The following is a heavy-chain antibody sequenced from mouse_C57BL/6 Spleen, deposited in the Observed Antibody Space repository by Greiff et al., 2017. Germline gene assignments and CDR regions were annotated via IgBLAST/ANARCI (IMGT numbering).Heavy chain of an antibody. CDR2: ISDGGSST. CDR1: GFTFSSYA. J-gene: IGHJ4*01. Sequence: EVKLVESGGGLVKPGGSLKLSCAASGFTFSSYAMSWVRQTPEKRLEWVATISDGGSSTYYPDIVKGRFTISRDNAKNNLYLQMSHLKSEDTAMYYCARDRDRRDYAMDYWGQGTSVTVSS. D-gene: IGHD3-3*01. CDR3: ARDRDRRDYAMDY. V-gene: IGHV5-4*01.